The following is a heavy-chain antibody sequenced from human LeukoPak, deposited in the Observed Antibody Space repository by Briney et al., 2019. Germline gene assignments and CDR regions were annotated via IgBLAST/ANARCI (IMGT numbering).Heavy chain of an antibody. V-gene: IGHV3-23*01. J-gene: IGHJ4*02. Sequence: QAGGSLRLSCAASGFTVSFNSMSWVRQAPGKGLEWVAATSGSGGNTYYADSVKGRFTISRDNSKNTLYLQMNSLRAEDTAVYYCAKEYSGYDFDYWGQGTLVTVSS. CDR2: TSGSGGNT. CDR3: AKEYSGYDFDY. D-gene: IGHD5-12*01. CDR1: GFTVSFNS.